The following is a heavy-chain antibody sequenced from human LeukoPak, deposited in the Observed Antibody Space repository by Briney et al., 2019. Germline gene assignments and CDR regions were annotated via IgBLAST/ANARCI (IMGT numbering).Heavy chain of an antibody. CDR3: ARADRSAIFGVVIYYFDY. Sequence: GGSLRLSCAASGFTFSSYWMSWVRQAPGKGLEWVANIKQDGSEKYYVDSVKGRFTISRDNAKNSLYLQMNSLRAEDTAVYYCARADRSAIFGVVIYYFDYWGQGTLVTVSS. J-gene: IGHJ4*02. V-gene: IGHV3-7*04. D-gene: IGHD3-3*01. CDR2: IKQDGSEK. CDR1: GFTFSSYW.